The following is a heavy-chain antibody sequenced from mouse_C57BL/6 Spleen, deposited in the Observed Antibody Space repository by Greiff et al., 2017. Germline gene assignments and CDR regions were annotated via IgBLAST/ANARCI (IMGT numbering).Heavy chain of an antibody. CDR3: ARLDYRAMDY. CDR1: GFTFSDYY. J-gene: IGHJ4*01. V-gene: IGHV5-12*01. CDR2: MSNGGGST. Sequence: EVKLMESGGGLVQPGGSLKLSCAASGFTFSDYYMYWVRQTPEKRLEWVAYMSNGGGSTYYPDTVKGRFTISRDNAKNTLYLQMSRLKSEDTAMYYCARLDYRAMDYWGQGTSVTVSS. D-gene: IGHD2-13*01.